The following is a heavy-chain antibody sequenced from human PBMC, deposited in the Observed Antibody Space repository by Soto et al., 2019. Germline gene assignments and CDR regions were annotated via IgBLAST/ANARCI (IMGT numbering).Heavy chain of an antibody. D-gene: IGHD6-13*01. CDR3: ARDVAAADY. CDR2: INGGNGNT. J-gene: IGHJ4*02. V-gene: IGHV1-3*05. CDR1: GYTFTSYA. Sequence: QVQLVQSGAEEKKPGASVKVSCKASGYTFTSYAMHWVRQAPGQRLEWMGWINGGNGNTKYSEKFQGRVTITRDTSASTAYMELSSLRSGDTAVYYCARDVAAADYWGQGTLVTVSS.